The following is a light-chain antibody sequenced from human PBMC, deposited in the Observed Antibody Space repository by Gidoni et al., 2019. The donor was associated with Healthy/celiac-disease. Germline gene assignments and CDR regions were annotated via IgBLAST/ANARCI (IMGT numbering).Light chain of an antibody. CDR1: QSVSSY. V-gene: IGKV3-11*01. CDR2: DAS. J-gene: IGKJ4*01. CDR3: QQRSNWPL. Sequence: DIVLTQSPATLSLSPGDRATLSCRASQSVSSYLAWYQQKPGQAPRLLIYDASNRATGIPARCSGSGSGTYFPLTSSSLEPEDVAVYYCQQRSNWPLFGGGTKVEIK.